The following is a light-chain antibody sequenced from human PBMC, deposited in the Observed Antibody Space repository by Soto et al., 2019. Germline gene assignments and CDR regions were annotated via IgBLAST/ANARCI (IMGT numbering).Light chain of an antibody. J-gene: IGKJ1*01. Sequence: EIMLTQAPATVSLSPGERATLSFRASQSVSSYLAWYQQKPGQAPRLLIYDASNRATGIPARFSGSGSGTDFTLTISRLEAEDVALYFCQQYASSPLTFGQGTKVDIK. CDR2: DAS. CDR1: QSVSSY. CDR3: QQYASSPLT. V-gene: IGKV3-20*01.